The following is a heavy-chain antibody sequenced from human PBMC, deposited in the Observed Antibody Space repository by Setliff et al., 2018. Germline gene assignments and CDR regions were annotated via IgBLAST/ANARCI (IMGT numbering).Heavy chain of an antibody. Sequence: PGGSLRLSCVASTFTFSKYAVTWVRQAPGKGLEWVSSIGASRDNTYYADSVKGRFTISRDNAKNSLYLHMNSLRADDTAVYYCSRDVYDFRTGQADPWGQGTLVTVSS. CDR1: TFTFSKYA. CDR2: IGASRDNT. V-gene: IGHV3-21*01. CDR3: SRDVYDFRTGQADP. D-gene: IGHD3-3*01. J-gene: IGHJ5*02.